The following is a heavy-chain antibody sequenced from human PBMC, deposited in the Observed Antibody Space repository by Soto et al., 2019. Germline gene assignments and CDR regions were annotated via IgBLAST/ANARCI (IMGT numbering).Heavy chain of an antibody. V-gene: IGHV2-5*02. J-gene: IGHJ6*02. Sequence: QITLKESGPTLVKPTQTLTLTCTFSGFSLSTSGVGVAWIRQPPGKALEWLALIYWDDDKRYRPSLESRRTTPKDPSKTQVVLTMTHMDSVDTATYYCAYLPCSGGSCYWFSFSGMDVWGQGTTVTVSS. CDR1: GFSLSTSGVG. D-gene: IGHD2-15*01. CDR3: AYLPCSGGSCYWFSFSGMDV. CDR2: IYWDDDK.